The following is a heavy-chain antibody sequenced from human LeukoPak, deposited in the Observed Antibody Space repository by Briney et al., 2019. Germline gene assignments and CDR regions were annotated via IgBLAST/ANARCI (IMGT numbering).Heavy chain of an antibody. D-gene: IGHD5-12*01. CDR1: GFTRSSYD. J-gene: IGHJ4*02. Sequence: AWVSLRCSASASGFTRSSYDMSWVGQAQGNGLEWVAATSGSGGNTSYADSVKGRLTISRDNSKTTLYLKMNSVRAEDTAVYYCAKEYSGYDFDSWGPGNLVTVSS. CDR2: TSGSGGNT. V-gene: IGHV3-23*01. CDR3: AKEYSGYDFDS.